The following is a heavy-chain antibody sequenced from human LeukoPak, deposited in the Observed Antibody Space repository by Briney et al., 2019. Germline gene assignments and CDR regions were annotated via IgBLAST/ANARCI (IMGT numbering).Heavy chain of an antibody. CDR3: AKSFDFSNGHSPILTPFDS. CDR1: GLTFSSSA. V-gene: IGHV3-23*01. CDR2: ISARGIST. J-gene: IGHJ4*02. Sequence: GGSLRLSCAASGLTFSSSAMSWVRQAPGKGLEWVSSISARGISTYYADSVKGRFTISRDNSKNTLYLQMNSLRGDDIGVYYCAKSFDFSNGHSPILTPFDSWGQGTLVSVSS. D-gene: IGHD3-3*01.